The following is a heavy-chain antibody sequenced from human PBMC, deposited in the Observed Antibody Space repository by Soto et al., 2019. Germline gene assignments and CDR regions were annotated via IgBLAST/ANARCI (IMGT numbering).Heavy chain of an antibody. J-gene: IGHJ4*03. Sequence: SETLSLTCAVSGGSVSSSFYYWGWIRQPPGKGLEWIGSGYYSGSTYYNPSLESRVTISVDTSKNQLSLKVTSITATDTAVYYCARHPRATVAMFDYWGHGTQVTVSS. V-gene: IGHV4-39*01. CDR1: GGSVSSSFYY. D-gene: IGHD5-12*01. CDR3: ARHPRATVAMFDY. CDR2: GYYSGST.